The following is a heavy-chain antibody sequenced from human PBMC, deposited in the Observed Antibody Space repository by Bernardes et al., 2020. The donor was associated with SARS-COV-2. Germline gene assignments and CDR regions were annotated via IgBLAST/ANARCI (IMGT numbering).Heavy chain of an antibody. D-gene: IGHD6-19*01. V-gene: IGHV3-48*03. Sequence: GGSLRLSCAASGFTFRSYEMDWVRQAPGKGLEWISYISRSGNTMDYADSVEGRFTISRDNAKNSQYLQMNSLRVEGTAVYYCARLGSTGWAYSFGYWGQGSLVAVSS. CDR2: ISRSGNTM. J-gene: IGHJ4*02. CDR3: ARLGSTGWAYSFGY. CDR1: GFTFRSYE.